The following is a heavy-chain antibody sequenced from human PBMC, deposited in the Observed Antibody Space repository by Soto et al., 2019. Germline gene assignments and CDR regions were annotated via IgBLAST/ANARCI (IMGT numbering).Heavy chain of an antibody. D-gene: IGHD5-12*01. V-gene: IGHV3-48*03. CDR1: GFTFSSYE. CDR3: ARATLYEDAFDI. CDR2: ISSSGSTI. Sequence: GGSLRLSCAASGFTFSSYEMNWVRQAPGKGLEWVSYISSSGSTIYYADSVKGRFTISRDNAKNSLYLQMTSLRAEDTAVYYCARATLYEDAFDIWGQGTMVTVSS. J-gene: IGHJ3*02.